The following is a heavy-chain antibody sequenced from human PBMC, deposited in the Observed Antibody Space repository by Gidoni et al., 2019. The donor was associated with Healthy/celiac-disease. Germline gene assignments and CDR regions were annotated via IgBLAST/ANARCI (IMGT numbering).Heavy chain of an antibody. Sequence: VKLRFTISRDNAKNSLYLQMNSLRAEDTAVYYCAREGALRYFDWLEDGMDVWGQGTTVTVSS. CDR3: AREGALRYFDWLEDGMDV. J-gene: IGHJ6*02. V-gene: IGHV3-21*04. D-gene: IGHD3-9*01.